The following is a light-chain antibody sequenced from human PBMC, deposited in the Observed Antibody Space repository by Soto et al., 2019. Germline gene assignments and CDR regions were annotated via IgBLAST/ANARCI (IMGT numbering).Light chain of an antibody. Sequence: QSALTQPASVSGSPGQSITISCSGTNSDVGGYNYVSWYQQHPGKAPKLMIYDVSYRPSGISNRFSGSKSDNTASLTISGLQAEDEADHYCSSYTTSSLYVFGTGIKLTVL. CDR1: NSDVGGYNY. V-gene: IGLV2-14*01. CDR3: SSYTTSSLYV. J-gene: IGLJ1*01. CDR2: DVS.